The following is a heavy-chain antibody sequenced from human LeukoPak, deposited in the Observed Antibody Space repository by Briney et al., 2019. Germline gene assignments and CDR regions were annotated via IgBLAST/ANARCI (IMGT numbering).Heavy chain of an antibody. J-gene: IGHJ4*02. CDR1: GVTFSNYG. V-gene: IGHV3-30*02. CDR2: IRHDGGSK. D-gene: IGHD2-15*01. Sequence: PGGSLRLSCAASGVTFSNYGIHWVRQAPGKGLEWVAFIRHDGGSKLYADSVRGRFTISRDNSKNTLYLQMDSLRDEDTAVYYCAKGYLGLCTGGTCFHFDYWGQGTLVTVSS. CDR3: AKGYLGLCTGGTCFHFDY.